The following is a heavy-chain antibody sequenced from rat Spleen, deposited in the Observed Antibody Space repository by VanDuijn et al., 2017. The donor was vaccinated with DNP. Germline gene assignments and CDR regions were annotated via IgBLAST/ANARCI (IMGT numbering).Heavy chain of an antibody. V-gene: IGHV5-19*01. CDR3: ATAHVDY. CDR1: GFTFNSYG. J-gene: IGHJ2*01. Sequence: EVQLVESGGGLVQPGRSLKLSCAASGFTFNSYGMHWIRQAPTKGLEWVASISPSGGSTYYRDSVKGRFTMSRDNAKSTLNLQMDSLRSEDTATYYCATAHVDYWGQGVMVTVSS. CDR2: ISPSGGST. D-gene: IGHD3-1*01.